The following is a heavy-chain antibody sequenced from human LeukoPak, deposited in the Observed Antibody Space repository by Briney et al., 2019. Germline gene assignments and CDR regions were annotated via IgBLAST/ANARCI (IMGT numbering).Heavy chain of an antibody. CDR2: IYDNGST. CDR1: GGSISRSNW. J-gene: IGHJ4*02. D-gene: IGHD6-13*01. Sequence: SETLSLTCAVSGGSISRSNWWSWVRQSPGKGLEWIGEIYDNGSTNYNPPLKSRVTISVDKSKNQFSLKLSSVTAADTAVYYCASPRAERSTWYAVDYWGQGTLVTVSA. V-gene: IGHV4-4*02. CDR3: ASPRAERSTWYAVDY.